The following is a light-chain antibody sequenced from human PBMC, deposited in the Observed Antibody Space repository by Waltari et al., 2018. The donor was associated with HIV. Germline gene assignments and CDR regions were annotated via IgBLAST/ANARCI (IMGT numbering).Light chain of an antibody. CDR2: ANN. CDR3: ATWDDSLNGPL. CDR1: SSNIGSND. Sequence: QSVLTQPPSASGTPGQRVTISCSGISSNIGSNDVSWYQQFPGTAPKVLMAANNERPAGFPDRFPASESDTSASLAISGLQSEDEADYYCATWDDSLNGPLFGGGTKLTVL. J-gene: IGLJ2*01. V-gene: IGLV1-44*01.